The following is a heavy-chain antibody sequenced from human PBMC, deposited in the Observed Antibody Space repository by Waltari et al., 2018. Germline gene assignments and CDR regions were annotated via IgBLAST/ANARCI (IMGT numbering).Heavy chain of an antibody. D-gene: IGHD1-26*01. J-gene: IGHJ4*02. CDR1: GGSINRRDSL. V-gene: IGHV4-39*01. CDR3: ARLSLYYGGRDVD. CDR2: IYYVGTT. Sequence: QLQLQESGPGLVKPSETLSLTCTVSGGSINRRDSLWGWVRQPPTKGLEWIGTIYYVGTTYYNPSLRSRVTVALDASQNQFSLILTSVTAADTAVYYCARLSLYYGGRDVDWGQGTLVTASS.